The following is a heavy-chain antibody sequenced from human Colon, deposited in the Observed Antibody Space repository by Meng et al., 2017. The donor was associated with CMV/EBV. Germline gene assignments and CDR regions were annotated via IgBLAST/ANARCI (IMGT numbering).Heavy chain of an antibody. CDR3: AKPRTAMSNNGFDP. CDR1: GFTFSNYG. CDR2: ISYDGSNQ. J-gene: IGHJ5*02. V-gene: IGHV3-30*18. Sequence: ASGFTFSNYGMHWVRQAPGKGLEWVAVISYDGSNQYYADSVKGRFTVSRDNSKNMLYLQMNSLRTEDTAVYYCAKPRTAMSNNGFDPWGQGTLVTVSS. D-gene: IGHD5-18*01.